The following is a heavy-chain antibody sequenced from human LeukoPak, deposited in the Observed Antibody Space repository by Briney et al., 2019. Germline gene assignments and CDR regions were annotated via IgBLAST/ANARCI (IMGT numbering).Heavy chain of an antibody. CDR3: ARGALGYCSSTSCFHPAWFDP. CDR1: GYTFTSYD. J-gene: IGHJ5*02. D-gene: IGHD2-2*01. V-gene: IGHV1-8*01. CDR2: MHPNSGNT. Sequence: RASVKVSCKASGYTFTSYDINWVRQATGQGLEWKGWMHPNSGNTGYAQKFQGRVTVTRNTSISTAYMELSSLTSEDTAVYYCARGALGYCSSTSCFHPAWFDPWGQGTLVTVSS.